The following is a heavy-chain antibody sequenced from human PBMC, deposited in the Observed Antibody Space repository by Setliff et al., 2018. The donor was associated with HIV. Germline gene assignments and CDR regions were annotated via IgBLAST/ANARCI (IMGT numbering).Heavy chain of an antibody. CDR3: TKEGRGDPGLATTRLDY. CDR2: IYYTGFT. CDR1: GDSLSTSSYF. V-gene: IGHV4-39*01. Sequence: SETLSLTCSVSGDSLSTSSYFWGWVRQSPGKGLEWIGNIYYTGFTYYSPSLKSRVTIPIDTSKSQFSLNLTSVTDSDTAVYYCTKEGRGDPGLATTRLDYWGQGKLVTVSS. J-gene: IGHJ4*02. D-gene: IGHD1-1*01.